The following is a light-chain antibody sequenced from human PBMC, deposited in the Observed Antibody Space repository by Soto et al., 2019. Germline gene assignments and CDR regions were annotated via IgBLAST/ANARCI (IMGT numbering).Light chain of an antibody. V-gene: IGKV3-20*01. Sequence: EIVLTQSPGTLSLSPGEGATLSCRASQSVASSYLAWYQQKPGQAPRLIIYGASNRATGTPDRFSGGGSATDFTLTISRLGPEDFSVYYCQQYGSSSYTFGQGTKLEIK. J-gene: IGKJ2*01. CDR3: QQYGSSSYT. CDR1: QSVASSY. CDR2: GAS.